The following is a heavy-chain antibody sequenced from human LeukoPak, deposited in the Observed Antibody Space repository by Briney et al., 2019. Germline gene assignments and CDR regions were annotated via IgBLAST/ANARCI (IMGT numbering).Heavy chain of an antibody. CDR1: GFTFSSYS. Sequence: GGSLRLSCAASGFTFSSYSMSWVRQAPGKGLEWVSYISSSSSTIYYADSVKGRFTISRDNVKKSLYLQMNSLRAEDTAVYYCARDLFLWGAFDIWGQGTMVTVSS. V-gene: IGHV3-48*04. D-gene: IGHD2/OR15-2a*01. CDR3: ARDLFLWGAFDI. CDR2: ISSSSSTI. J-gene: IGHJ3*02.